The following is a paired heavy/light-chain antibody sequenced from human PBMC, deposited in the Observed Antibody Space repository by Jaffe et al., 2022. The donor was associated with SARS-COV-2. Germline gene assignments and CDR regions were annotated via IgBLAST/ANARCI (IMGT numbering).Heavy chain of an antibody. V-gene: IGHV1-2*02. CDR3: ARPPRQYDFWSGYYTYFDY. CDR1: GYTFTGYY. J-gene: IGHJ4*02. CDR2: INPNSGGT. Sequence: QVQLVQSGAEVKKPGASVKVSCKASGYTFTGYYMHWVRQAPGQGLEWMGWINPNSGGTNYAQKFQGRVTMTRDTSISTAYMELSRLRSDDTAVYYCARPPRQYDFWSGYYTYFDYWGQGTLVTVSS. D-gene: IGHD3-3*01.
Light chain of an antibody. V-gene: IGKV3-20*01. Sequence: EIVLTQSPGTLSLSPGERATLSCRASQSVSSSYLAWYQQKPGQAPRLLIYGASSRATGIPDRFSGSGSGTDFTLTISRLEPEDFAVYYCQQYGSSPGFGQGTKVEIK. J-gene: IGKJ1*01. CDR1: QSVSSSY. CDR2: GAS. CDR3: QQYGSSPG.